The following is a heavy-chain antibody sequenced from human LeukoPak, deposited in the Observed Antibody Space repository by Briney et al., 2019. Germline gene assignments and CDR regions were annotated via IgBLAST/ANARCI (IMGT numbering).Heavy chain of an antibody. V-gene: IGHV3-23*01. Sequence: HPGGSLRLSCAASGFTFSTYAMRWVRQAPGKGLDWVSVISGSGRSTFYADSVKGRFTISRDNSKNTLYLQMNGLGADDTGVYYCAKRRADGPKDDDYWGQGTVVTVSS. CDR2: ISGSGRST. CDR3: AKRRADGPKDDDY. J-gene: IGHJ4*02. CDR1: GFTFSTYA.